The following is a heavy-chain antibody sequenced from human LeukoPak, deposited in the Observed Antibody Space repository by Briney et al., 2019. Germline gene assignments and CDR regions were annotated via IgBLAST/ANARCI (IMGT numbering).Heavy chain of an antibody. CDR1: DGSMNSITYY. V-gene: IGHV4-39*07. D-gene: IGHD3-10*01. J-gene: IGHJ4*02. Sequence: SETLSLTCTVSDGSMNSITYYWAWIRQPPGKVLEWLGSIYYTGTTFYNPSLKSRVTISIDTSKSQFSLNLTSLTAEDTAVYYCAKDDAWLRFGEWSQGTLVTVSS. CDR3: AKDDAWLRFGE. CDR2: IYYTGTT.